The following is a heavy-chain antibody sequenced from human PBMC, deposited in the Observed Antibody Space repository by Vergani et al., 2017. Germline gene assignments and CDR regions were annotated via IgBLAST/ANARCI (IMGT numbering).Heavy chain of an antibody. CDR3: TTMGRSGRLPDYHYYMDV. Sequence: QVQLVQSGAEVKKPGASVKVSCKASGYTFSTYGISWVRQAPGQGLEWMGWISAYNGNTNYPEKFQGRLTMTTDTSTRTAYMELRSLRSDDTATYYCTTMGRSGRLPDYHYYMDVWGKGTTVTGSS. V-gene: IGHV1-18*01. CDR2: ISAYNGNT. CDR1: GYTFSTYG. D-gene: IGHD1-26*01. J-gene: IGHJ6*03.